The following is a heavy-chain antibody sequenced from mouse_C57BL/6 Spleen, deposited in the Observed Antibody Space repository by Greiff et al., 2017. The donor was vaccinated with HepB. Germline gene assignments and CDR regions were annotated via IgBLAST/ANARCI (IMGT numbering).Heavy chain of an antibody. V-gene: IGHV1-26*01. CDR2: INPNNGGT. J-gene: IGHJ3*01. CDR1: GYTFTDYY. CDR3: ARDSSPFAY. Sequence: VQLQQSGPELVKPGASVKISCKASGYTFTDYYMNWVKQSHGKSLEWIGDINPNNGGTSYNQKFKGKATLTVDKSSSTAYMELRSLTSEDSAVYYCARDSSPFAYWGQGTLVTVSA. D-gene: IGHD3-2*02.